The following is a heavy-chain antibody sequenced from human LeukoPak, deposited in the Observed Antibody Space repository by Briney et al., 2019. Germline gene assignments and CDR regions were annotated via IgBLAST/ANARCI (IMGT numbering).Heavy chain of an antibody. V-gene: IGHV3-33*01. Sequence: PGRSLRLSCAASGFTLSSYGMHWVRQTPGKGLEWVAVIWYDGSNKYYADSVKGRFTISRDNSKNTLYLQMNSLRAEDTAVYYCARDSSSTSCYDYRGQGTLVTVSS. CDR2: IWYDGSNK. J-gene: IGHJ4*02. D-gene: IGHD2-2*01. CDR1: GFTLSSYG. CDR3: ARDSSSTSCYDY.